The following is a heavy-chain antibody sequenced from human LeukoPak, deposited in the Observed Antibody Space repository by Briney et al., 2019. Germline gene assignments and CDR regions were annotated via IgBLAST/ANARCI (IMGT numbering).Heavy chain of an antibody. J-gene: IGHJ6*02. D-gene: IGHD3-10*01. CDR1: GFTFSSYA. CDR3: AKGTQGAFYYGVDV. V-gene: IGHV3-23*01. Sequence: GGSLRLSCAASGFTFSSYAMSWVRQAPGKGLEWVSAISGSGGNTYYADSVKGRFTISRDNSKNTLYLQMNTLRADDTAVYYCAKGTQGAFYYGVDVWGQGTTVTVSS. CDR2: ISGSGGNT.